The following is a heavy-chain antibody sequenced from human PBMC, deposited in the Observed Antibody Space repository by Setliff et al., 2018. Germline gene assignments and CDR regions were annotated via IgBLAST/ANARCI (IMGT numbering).Heavy chain of an antibody. J-gene: IGHJ4*02. CDR2: IYPSGST. CDR3: ARGYYNFLSGYYTPYYFDY. D-gene: IGHD3-3*01. Sequence: PSETLSLTCPVPGGSISSYYWSWFRQPPGKGLEWIGYIYPSGSTYYSPSLKSRVTISVDTSKNQFSLKLSSVTAADTAVYFCARGYYNFLSGYYTPYYFDYWGQGTLVTVSS. CDR1: GGSISSYY. V-gene: IGHV4-59*01.